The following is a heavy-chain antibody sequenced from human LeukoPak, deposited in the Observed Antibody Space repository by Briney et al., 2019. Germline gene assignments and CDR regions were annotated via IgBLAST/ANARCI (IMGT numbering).Heavy chain of an antibody. J-gene: IGHJ3*02. CDR1: GGSISSYY. Sequence: PSETLSLTCTVSGGSISSYYWGWIRQPPGKGLEWIGYIYYSGSTNYNPSLKSRVTISVDTSKNQFSLKLSSVTAADTAVYYCARDRFYGDYGWGAFDIWGQGTMVTVSS. CDR2: IYYSGST. CDR3: ARDRFYGDYGWGAFDI. D-gene: IGHD4-17*01. V-gene: IGHV4-59*01.